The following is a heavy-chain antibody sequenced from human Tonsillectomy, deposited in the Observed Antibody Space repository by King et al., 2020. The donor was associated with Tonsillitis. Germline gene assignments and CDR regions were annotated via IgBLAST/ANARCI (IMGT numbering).Heavy chain of an antibody. J-gene: IGHJ4*02. CDR2: IYYSGST. Sequence: VQLQESGPGLVKPSETLSLTCTVSGGSVSSGSYYWSWIRQPPGKGLEWIGYIYYSGSTNYNPSLKSRVTISVDTSKNQFSLKLSSVTAADTAVYYCAREGIKGYSSSWLEFDYWGQGTLVTVSS. D-gene: IGHD6-13*01. CDR1: GGSVSSGSYY. CDR3: AREGIKGYSSSWLEFDY. V-gene: IGHV4-61*01.